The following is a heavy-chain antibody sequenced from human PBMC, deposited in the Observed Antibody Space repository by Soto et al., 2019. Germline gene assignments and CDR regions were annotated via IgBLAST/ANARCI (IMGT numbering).Heavy chain of an antibody. CDR2: IYYSGST. CDR1: GGSISSYY. J-gene: IGHJ5*02. CDR3: ARHVGAPATIFGVVTRMGMNWFDP. V-gene: IGHV4-59*08. D-gene: IGHD3-3*01. Sequence: PSETLSLTCTVSGGSISSYYWSWIRQPPGKGLEWIGYIYYSGSTNYNPSLKSRVTISVDTSKNQFSLKLSSVTAADTAVYYCARHVGAPATIFGVVTRMGMNWFDPWGKGTFVTVSS.